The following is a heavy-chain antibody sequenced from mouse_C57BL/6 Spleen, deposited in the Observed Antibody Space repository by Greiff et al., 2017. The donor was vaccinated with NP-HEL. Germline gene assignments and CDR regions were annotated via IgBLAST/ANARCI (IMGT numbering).Heavy chain of an antibody. Sequence: QVQLQQPGAELVRPGSSVKLSCKASGYTFTSYWMHWVKQRPIQGLEWIGNIDPSDSETHYNQKFKGKATLTVDKSSSTAYMQLSSLTSEDSAVYYCARDDGYYGFAYWGQGTLVTVSA. D-gene: IGHD2-3*01. CDR3: ARDDGYYGFAY. CDR2: IDPSDSET. V-gene: IGHV1-52*01. CDR1: GYTFTSYW. J-gene: IGHJ3*01.